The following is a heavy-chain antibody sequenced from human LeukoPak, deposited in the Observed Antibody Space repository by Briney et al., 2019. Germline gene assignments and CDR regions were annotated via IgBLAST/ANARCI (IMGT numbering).Heavy chain of an antibody. D-gene: IGHD4-23*01. V-gene: IGHV4-38-2*02. J-gene: IGHJ4*02. CDR2: IYHSGST. Sequence: SETLSLTCTVSGYSIGSGYYWGWIRQPPGKGREWIGRIYHSGSTYYNPSPKSRATISADTAKNPLFRKLSFVTAADTAVYYCARTVDYGGNPSGFDYWGQGTLVTVSS. CDR3: ARTVDYGGNPSGFDY. CDR1: GYSIGSGYY.